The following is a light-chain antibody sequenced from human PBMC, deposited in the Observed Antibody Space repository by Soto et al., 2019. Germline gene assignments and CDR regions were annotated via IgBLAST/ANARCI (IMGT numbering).Light chain of an antibody. J-gene: IGLJ2*01. V-gene: IGLV2-11*01. Sequence: QPVLTQPRSVSGSPGQSVTISCTGTSSDVGGYDYVSWYQQHPGKAPKLIIYDVTKRPSGVPDRFSGSKSGNTASLTISGLQAEDDADYYSCSYSDTYTVVFGGGTKVTVL. CDR1: SSDVGGYDY. CDR2: DVT. CDR3: CSYSDTYTVV.